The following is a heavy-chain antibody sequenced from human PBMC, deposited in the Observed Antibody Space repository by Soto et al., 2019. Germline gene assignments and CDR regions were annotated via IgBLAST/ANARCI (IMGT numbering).Heavy chain of an antibody. J-gene: IGHJ5*02. CDR3: AKDPGNLDNWFDP. D-gene: IGHD1-26*01. V-gene: IGHV3-30*18. CDR1: GFTFSSCG. CDR2: ILKDGSQE. Sequence: QVQLVESGGGVVQPGRSLRLSCAASGFTFSSCGMHWVRQAPGKGLEWVAAILKDGSQELYADSVKGRLTISRDNSKNTLSLRMNSLRTEDTAVYYCAKDPGNLDNWFDPWGQGTLVTVSS.